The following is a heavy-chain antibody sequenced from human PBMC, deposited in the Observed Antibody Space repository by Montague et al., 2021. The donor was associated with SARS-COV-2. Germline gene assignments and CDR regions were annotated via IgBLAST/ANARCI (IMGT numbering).Heavy chain of an antibody. J-gene: IGHJ4*02. V-gene: IGHV4-38-2*02. CDR2: IYHGNIRHSANA. Sequence: SETLSLTCSVSGYSISTGYYWGWIRQPPGKGLEWIGSIYHGNIRHSANAHYNPSLQSRVTIPVDSSKNQISLKLSSVTGADTAVYYRAKGPGPYGAKSGGWHWGPGILVIVSS. D-gene: IGHD4-23*01. CDR1: GYSISTGYY. CDR3: AKGPGPYGAKSGGWH.